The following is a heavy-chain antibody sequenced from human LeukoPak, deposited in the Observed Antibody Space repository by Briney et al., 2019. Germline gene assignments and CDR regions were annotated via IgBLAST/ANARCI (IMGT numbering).Heavy chain of an antibody. V-gene: IGHV3-30-3*01. D-gene: IGHD2-2*01. CDR1: GFTFSSYA. Sequence: PGRSLRLSCAASGFTFSSYAMHWVRQAPGKGLEWVAVISYDGSNKYYADSVKGRFTISRDNSKNTLYLQMNSLRAEDTAVYYCARGDCSSTSCPGDAFDIWGQGTMVTVSS. CDR3: ARGDCSSTSCPGDAFDI. J-gene: IGHJ3*02. CDR2: ISYDGSNK.